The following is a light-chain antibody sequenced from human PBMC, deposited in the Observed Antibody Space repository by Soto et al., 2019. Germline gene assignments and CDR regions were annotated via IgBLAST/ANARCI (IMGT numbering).Light chain of an antibody. CDR2: DVS. J-gene: IGLJ1*01. CDR3: SSYTSSSTPYV. Sequence: QSVLTQPASVSGFPGQSITISGTGTSSEVGGYNYVSWYQQHPGKAPKLMIYDVSNRPSGVSNRFSGSKSGNTASLTISGLQAEDEADYYCSSYTSSSTPYVFGTGTKVTVL. V-gene: IGLV2-14*01. CDR1: SSEVGGYNY.